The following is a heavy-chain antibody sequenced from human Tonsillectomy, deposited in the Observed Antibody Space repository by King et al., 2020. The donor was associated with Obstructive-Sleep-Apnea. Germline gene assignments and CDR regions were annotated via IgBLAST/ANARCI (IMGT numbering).Heavy chain of an antibody. CDR1: GGTFSSYG. CDR2: IIPIFGTA. V-gene: IGHV1-69*01. D-gene: IGHD5-24*01. CDR3: ARDYDGYNFASFDY. Sequence: VQLVESGAEVKKPGSSVKVSCKASGGTFSSYGISWVRQAPGQGPEWMGGIIPIFGTANYAQKFPGRVTITADESTSTAYMELSSLRCEDPAVYYCARDYDGYNFASFDYWGQGTLVTVSS. J-gene: IGHJ4*02.